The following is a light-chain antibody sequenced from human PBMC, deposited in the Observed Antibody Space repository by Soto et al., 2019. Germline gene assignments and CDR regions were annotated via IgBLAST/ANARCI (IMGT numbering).Light chain of an antibody. CDR3: QQEYQCPLT. CDR1: QSVSST. Sequence: EIVMTQSPATLSVSPGERATLSCRASQSVSSTLAWYQQIPGQAPRLLLYGTSTRATGIPARFSGSGSGTEFTLTISSLQSEDVAFYYCQQEYQCPLTFGGGTKVEVK. J-gene: IGKJ4*01. CDR2: GTS. V-gene: IGKV3-15*01.